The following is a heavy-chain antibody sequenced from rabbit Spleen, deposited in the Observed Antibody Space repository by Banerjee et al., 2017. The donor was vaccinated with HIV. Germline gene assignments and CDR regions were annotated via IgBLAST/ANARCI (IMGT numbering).Heavy chain of an antibody. J-gene: IGHJ4*01. CDR3: ARDLADVIGWNFGW. CDR1: GFSFSSSYW. V-gene: IGHV1S45*01. Sequence: EESGGGLVKPEGSLTLTCTASGFSFSSSYWICWVRQAPGKGLEWIACIYTGSSGSTSYATWAKGRFTISKASWTTVTLQMTSLTAADTASYFCARDLADVIGWNFGWWGPGTLVTVS. CDR2: IYTGSSGST. D-gene: IGHD2-1*01.